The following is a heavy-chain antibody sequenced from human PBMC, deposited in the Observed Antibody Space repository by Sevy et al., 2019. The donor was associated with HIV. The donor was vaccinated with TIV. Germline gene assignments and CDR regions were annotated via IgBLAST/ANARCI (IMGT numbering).Heavy chain of an antibody. CDR3: ASVSGDYSSGWYGLDHFDY. J-gene: IGHJ4*02. CDR2: IKQDGSEK. CDR1: GFTFSSYW. D-gene: IGHD6-19*01. Sequence: GGSLRLSCAASGFTFSSYWMSWVRQAPGKGLEWVANIKQDGSEKYYVDSVKGRFTISRDNARNSLYLQMNSLRAEDTAVYYCASVSGDYSSGWYGLDHFDYWGQGTLVTVSS. V-gene: IGHV3-7*03.